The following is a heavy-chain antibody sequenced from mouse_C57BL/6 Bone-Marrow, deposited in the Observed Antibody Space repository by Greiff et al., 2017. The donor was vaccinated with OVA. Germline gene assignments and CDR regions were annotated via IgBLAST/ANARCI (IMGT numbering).Heavy chain of an antibody. J-gene: IGHJ4*01. V-gene: IGHV1-26*01. D-gene: IGHD2-3*01. CDR3: ARGGYYYDY. CDR1: GYTFTDYY. CDR2: INPNNGGT. Sequence: VQLQQSGPELVKPGASVKISCKASGYTFTDYYMNWVKQSHGKSLEWIGDINPNNGGTSYNQKFKGKATLTVDKSSSTAYMELRSLTSEDSAVYYCARGGYYYDYWGQGTSVTVSS.